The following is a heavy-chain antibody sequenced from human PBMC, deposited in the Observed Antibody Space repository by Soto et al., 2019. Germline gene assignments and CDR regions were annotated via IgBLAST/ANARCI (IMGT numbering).Heavy chain of an antibody. D-gene: IGHD2-2*01. V-gene: IGHV3-21*01. J-gene: IGHJ3*02. Sequence: SLRLSCAASGFTFSSYSMNWVRQAPGKGLEWVSSISSSSSYIYYADSVKGRFTISRDNAKNSLYLQMNSLRAEDTAVYYCARYCSSTSCYGAFDIWGQGTMVTVSS. CDR2: ISSSSSYI. CDR3: ARYCSSTSCYGAFDI. CDR1: GFTFSSYS.